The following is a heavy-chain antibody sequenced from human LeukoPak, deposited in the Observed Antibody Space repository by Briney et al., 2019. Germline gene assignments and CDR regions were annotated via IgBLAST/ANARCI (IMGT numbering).Heavy chain of an antibody. CDR2: IYYNKNT. CDR3: VSIQKKSDAFDT. Sequence: PSATLSLTCAVSGGSISSSDYYWGWIRQLPGQGLEWIGNIYYNKNTYYNPSLKSRVTISLDTSENQFSLKLNSVTAADTAVYYCVSIQKKSDAFDTWALGTMVAVSS. CDR1: GGSISSSDYY. J-gene: IGHJ3*02. V-gene: IGHV4-39*01.